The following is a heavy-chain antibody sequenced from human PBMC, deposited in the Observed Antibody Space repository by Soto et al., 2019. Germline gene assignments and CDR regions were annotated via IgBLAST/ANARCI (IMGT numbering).Heavy chain of an antibody. CDR3: ARRGRVATQPYYGMDV. Sequence: GGSLKLSFAASGVTFSSDGMSWVREAPGKGLEWVANIKQDGSEKYYVDSVKGRFTIYRDNAKTPLYLQMNSLRAEDTAVYYCARRGRVATQPYYGMDVWGQGTTIT. V-gene: IGHV3-7*03. CDR2: IKQDGSEK. J-gene: IGHJ6*02. D-gene: IGHD5-12*01. CDR1: GVTFSSDG.